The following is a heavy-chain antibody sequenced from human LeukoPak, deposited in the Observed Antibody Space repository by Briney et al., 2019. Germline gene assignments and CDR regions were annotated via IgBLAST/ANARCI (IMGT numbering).Heavy chain of an antibody. J-gene: IGHJ5*02. CDR3: ARVGSSGYDFEWFDP. D-gene: IGHD5-12*01. Sequence: PSETLSLTCTVSGGSISSYYWSWIRQPPGKGLEWIGYIYYSGSTNYNPSLKSRVTISVDTSKNQFSLKLSSVTAADTAVYYCARVGSSGYDFEWFDPWGQGTLVTVSS. CDR1: GGSISSYY. V-gene: IGHV4-59*01. CDR2: IYYSGST.